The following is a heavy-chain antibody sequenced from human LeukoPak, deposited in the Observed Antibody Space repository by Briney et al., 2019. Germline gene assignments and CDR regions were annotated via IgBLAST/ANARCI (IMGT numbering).Heavy chain of an antibody. CDR2: IYYSGST. CDR3: ARVSGGYDDY. D-gene: IGHD5-12*01. V-gene: IGHV4-61*01. CDR1: GGSVSSGTYY. J-gene: IGHJ4*02. Sequence: SETLSLTCTVSGGSVSSGTYYWSWIRQPPGKGLEWIGYIYYSGSTNYNPSLRSRVTISVDTSKNQFSLKVNFVTAADTAVYYCARVSGGYDDYWGQGALVTVSS.